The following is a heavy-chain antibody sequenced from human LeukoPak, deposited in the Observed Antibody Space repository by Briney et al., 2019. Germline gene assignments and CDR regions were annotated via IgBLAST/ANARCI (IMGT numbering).Heavy chain of an antibody. J-gene: IGHJ4*02. V-gene: IGHV4-4*02. CDR1: GGSITNTNY. CDR2: VNLRGST. Sequence: SGTLSLTCGVSGGSITNTNYWTWVRQPPGKGLEWIGEVNLRGSTNYNPSLMGRVAIAVDTSENHISLQLTSVTAADTAVYYCAREGGPYRPLDYSGQGTLVTVSS. CDR3: AREGGPYRPLDY.